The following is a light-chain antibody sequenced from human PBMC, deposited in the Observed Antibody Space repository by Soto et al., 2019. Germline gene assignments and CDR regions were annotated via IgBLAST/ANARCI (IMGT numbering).Light chain of an antibody. CDR1: SSDVGAFNY. J-gene: IGLJ2*01. CDR3: CSYAGTYTFV. Sequence: QSVLTQPRSVSGSPGQSVTISCTGTSSDVGAFNYVSWYQQHPGKAPKLIIYDVTKRPSGVPDRFSGSKSGNTASLTISGLQADDEGDYYCCSYAGTYTFVFGGGTQLTVL. CDR2: DVT. V-gene: IGLV2-11*01.